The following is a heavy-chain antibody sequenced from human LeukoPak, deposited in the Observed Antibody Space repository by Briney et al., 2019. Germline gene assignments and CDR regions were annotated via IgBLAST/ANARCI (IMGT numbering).Heavy chain of an antibody. CDR3: AKDLGATGDY. CDR1: GFTFSSYA. CDR2: ISGSGGST. D-gene: IGHD5-12*01. V-gene: IGHV3-23*01. J-gene: IGHJ4*02. Sequence: GGALRLSCAASGFTFSSYAMSWVRQAPGKGLEWVSAISGSGGSTYYADSVKGRFTISRDNSKNTLYLQMNSLRAEGTAVYYCAKDLGATGDYWGQGTLVTVSS.